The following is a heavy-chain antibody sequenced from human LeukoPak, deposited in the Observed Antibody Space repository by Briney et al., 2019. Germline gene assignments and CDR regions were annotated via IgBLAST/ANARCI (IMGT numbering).Heavy chain of an antibody. J-gene: IGHJ4*02. CDR1: GFTFSSYG. CDR2: INSDGSTT. Sequence: GGSLRLSCAASGFTFSSYGMHWVRQAPGKGLVWVSRINSDGSTTSYADSVKGRFTISRDNAKNTLSLQMNSLRAEDTAVYYCARDNSYGSPLDHWGQGTLVTVSS. CDR3: ARDNSYGSPLDH. D-gene: IGHD3-10*01. V-gene: IGHV3-74*01.